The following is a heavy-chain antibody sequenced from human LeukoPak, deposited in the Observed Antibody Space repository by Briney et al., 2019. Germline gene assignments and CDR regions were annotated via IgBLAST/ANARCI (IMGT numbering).Heavy chain of an antibody. CDR1: YA. CDR3: AKDRDSLYSSSWYFAH. D-gene: IGHD6-13*01. V-gene: IGHV3-23*01. Sequence: YAXSWVRQAPGKGLEWVSAISGSGRSTYSAASVKGRFTPSRDNSKNTLYLQMNSLRAEDTAVYYCAKDRDSLYSSSWYFAHWGQGTLVTVSS. J-gene: IGHJ4*02. CDR2: ISGSGRST.